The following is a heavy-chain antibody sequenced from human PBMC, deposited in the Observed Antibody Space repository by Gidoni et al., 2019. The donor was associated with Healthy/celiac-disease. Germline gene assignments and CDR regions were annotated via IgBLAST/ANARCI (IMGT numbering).Heavy chain of an antibody. Sequence: AASGFPFSSYAMHWVRQAPGKGLECVAVITYGGSTKYYADPVKGRFTIARDKSKNTLYLQMNSLRAEDTAVYYCARDNGFGYYDSSGYYNTEYFQHWGQGTLVTVSS. J-gene: IGHJ1*01. CDR3: ARDNGFGYYDSSGYYNTEYFQH. CDR2: ITYGGSTK. V-gene: IGHV3-30-3*01. CDR1: GFPFSSYA. D-gene: IGHD3-22*01.